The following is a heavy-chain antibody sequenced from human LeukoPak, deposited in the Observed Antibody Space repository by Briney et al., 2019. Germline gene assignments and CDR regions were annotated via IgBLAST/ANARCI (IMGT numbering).Heavy chain of an antibody. V-gene: IGHV3-23*01. J-gene: IGHJ5*02. CDR2: ISRSGTRT. Sequence: PGGSLRLSCAASGFGLSTNDMSWVRQAPGRGLEWVSGISRSGTRTYYADSVKGRFTISRDNSQNTLYLQMNSLRAEDTAVYYCTKDPNGDYVGAFDPWGQGTLVTVSS. CDR3: TKDPNGDYVGAFDP. D-gene: IGHD4-17*01. CDR1: GFGLSTND.